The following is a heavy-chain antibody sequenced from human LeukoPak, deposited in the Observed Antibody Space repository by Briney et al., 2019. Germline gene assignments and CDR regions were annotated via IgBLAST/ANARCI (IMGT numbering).Heavy chain of an antibody. D-gene: IGHD5-12*01. J-gene: IGHJ6*03. CDR3: ARNGYTGYDLEFRYYYYYMDV. Sequence: SETLSLTCTVSVASISIDYWSWIRQAPGKGPEWIGYTSYSGNTNYNPSLKSRVTFSMDTSKNHFSLKLNSVTAADTAVYYCARNGYTGYDLEFRYYYYYMDVWGKGTTVTVSS. V-gene: IGHV4-59*01. CDR1: VASISIDY. CDR2: TSYSGNT.